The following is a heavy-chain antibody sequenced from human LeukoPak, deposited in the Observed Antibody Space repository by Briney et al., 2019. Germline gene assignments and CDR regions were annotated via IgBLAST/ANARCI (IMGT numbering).Heavy chain of an antibody. CDR1: GFTVSSNY. CDR2: IYSGGST. Sequence: PGGSLRLSCAASGFTVSSNYMSWVRQAPGKGLEWVSVIYSGGSTYYADSVKGRFTISRDNAKNSLYLQMNSLRAEDTAVYYCARDHGARFGVKYYYYMDVWGKGTTVTVSS. CDR3: ARDHGARFGVKYYYYMDV. V-gene: IGHV3-53*01. J-gene: IGHJ6*03. D-gene: IGHD3-3*01.